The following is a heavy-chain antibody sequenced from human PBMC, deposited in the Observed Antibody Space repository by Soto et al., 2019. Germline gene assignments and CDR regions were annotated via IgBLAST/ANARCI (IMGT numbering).Heavy chain of an antibody. Sequence: PSETLSLTCDFSGVSFGDYYWGWIRQPPGKGLEWIGEVNRGGRTNYNPSLTSRATISIDMSNSQFSLNLDSVTAADTAVYFCTRDPPLTPGDYWGQGTPVTVS. CDR3: TRDPPLTPGDY. D-gene: IGHD3-9*01. V-gene: IGHV4-34*01. CDR1: GVSFGDYY. J-gene: IGHJ4*02. CDR2: VNRGGRT.